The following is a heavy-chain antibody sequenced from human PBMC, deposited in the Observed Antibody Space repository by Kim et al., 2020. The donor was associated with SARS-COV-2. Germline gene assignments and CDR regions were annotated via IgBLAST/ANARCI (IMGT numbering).Heavy chain of an antibody. D-gene: IGHD3-10*01. V-gene: IGHV3-53*01. Sequence: GGSLRLSCAASGFTVSSNYMSWVRQAPGKGLEWVSVIYSGGSTYYADSVKGRFTISRDNSKNTLYLQMNSLSAEDTAVYYCASGMGGSGSYSPDYWGQGTLVTVSS. CDR2: IYSGGST. CDR1: GFTVSSNY. CDR3: ASGMGGSGSYSPDY. J-gene: IGHJ4*02.